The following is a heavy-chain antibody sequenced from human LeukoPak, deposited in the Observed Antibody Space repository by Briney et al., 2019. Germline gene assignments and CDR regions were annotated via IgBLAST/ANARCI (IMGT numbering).Heavy chain of an antibody. CDR3: ARGRGGSSSLFDY. J-gene: IGHJ4*02. CDR1: GGSISTDIYY. V-gene: IGHV4-61*02. Sequence: PSETLSLTCTVSGGSISTDIYYWNWIRQPAGKGLEWIGRIYSSGNTNYNPSLKSRVTISVDTSKNQFSLKLSSVTAADTAVYYCARGRGGSSSLFDYWGQGTLVTVSS. CDR2: IYSSGNT. D-gene: IGHD1-26*01.